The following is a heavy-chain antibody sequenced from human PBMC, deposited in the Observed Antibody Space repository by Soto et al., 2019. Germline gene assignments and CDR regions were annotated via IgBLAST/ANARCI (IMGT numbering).Heavy chain of an antibody. CDR1: GGSISSYY. J-gene: IGHJ5*02. Sequence: QVQLQESGPGLVKPSETLSLTCTVSGGSISSYYWSWIRQPPGKGLEWIGYIYYSGSTNYNPSLKSRVTISVDTSKNQFYLKLSSVTAADTAVYYCARRPRYSSSWSGWFDPWGQGTLVTVSS. V-gene: IGHV4-59*08. CDR3: ARRPRYSSSWSGWFDP. CDR2: IYYSGST. D-gene: IGHD6-13*01.